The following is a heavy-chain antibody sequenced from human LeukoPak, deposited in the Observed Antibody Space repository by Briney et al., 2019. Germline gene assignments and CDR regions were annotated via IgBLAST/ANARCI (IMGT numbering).Heavy chain of an antibody. D-gene: IGHD3-10*01. CDR3: ARVHVVRGVIIN. CDR1: GGSISSGDYY. J-gene: IGHJ4*02. CDR2: IDYSGST. V-gene: IGHV4-30-4*01. Sequence: KASETLSLTCTVSGGSISSGDYYWSWFRQPPGKGLEWIGYIDYSGSTYYNPSLKSRVTISVDTSKNQFSLKLSSVTAADTAVHYCARVHVVRGVIINWGQGALVTVSS.